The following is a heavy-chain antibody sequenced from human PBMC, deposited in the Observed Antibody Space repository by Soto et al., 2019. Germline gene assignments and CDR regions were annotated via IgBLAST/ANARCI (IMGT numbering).Heavy chain of an antibody. V-gene: IGHV4-30-4*01. J-gene: IGHJ4*02. Sequence: SETLSLTCTVSGGSISSGDYYWSWIRQPPGKGLEWIGYIYYSGSTYYNPSLKSRVTISVDTSKNQFSLKLSSVTAADTAVYYCARRRRCGDYGICGDRYYFDYWGQGTLVTVSS. D-gene: IGHD4-17*01. CDR2: IYYSGST. CDR3: ARRRRCGDYGICGDRYYFDY. CDR1: GGSISSGDYY.